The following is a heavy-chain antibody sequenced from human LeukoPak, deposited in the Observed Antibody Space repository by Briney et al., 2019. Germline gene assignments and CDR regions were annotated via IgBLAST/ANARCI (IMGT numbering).Heavy chain of an antibody. J-gene: IGHJ4*02. Sequence: GESLKISCKSSGYSFTTYWITWVRQMPGKGLEWMGTIDPSDSYTNYSPSFQGYVTISAVKSIRTAYLQWSSLKASDTAMYYCAILYADYPDYWGQGTLVTVSS. V-gene: IGHV5-10-1*01. CDR2: IDPSDSYT. CDR3: AILYADYPDY. D-gene: IGHD4-17*01. CDR1: GYSFTTYW.